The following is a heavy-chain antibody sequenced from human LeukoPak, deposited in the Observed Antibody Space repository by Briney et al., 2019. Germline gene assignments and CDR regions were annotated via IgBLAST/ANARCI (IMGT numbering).Heavy chain of an antibody. CDR2: MNPNSGNT. J-gene: IGHJ4*02. CDR1: GYTFTSYD. CDR3: ARGPSLRRSTKIAVDLYYFDY. D-gene: IGHD6-19*01. Sequence: GASVKVSCKASGYTFTSYDIYWVRQATGQGLEWMGWMNPNSGNTGYAQKFQGRVTMTRNTSISTAYMELSSLRSEDTAVYYCARGPSLRRSTKIAVDLYYFDYWGQGTLVTVSS. V-gene: IGHV1-8*01.